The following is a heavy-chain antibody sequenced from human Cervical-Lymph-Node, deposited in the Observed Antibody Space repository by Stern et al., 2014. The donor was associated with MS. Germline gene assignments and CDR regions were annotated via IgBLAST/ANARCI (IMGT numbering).Heavy chain of an antibody. CDR2: FSSGGDDT. Sequence: DVQLVESGGGLVQPGGSLRLTCAASGFTFSRYAMSWVRQAPGKGLEWVSTFSSGGDDTYYADSVKGRFTISRDNSNNTVYLQMNSLRAEDTAVYYCGKRGSSPMDYWGRGTLVIVSS. V-gene: IGHV3-23*04. D-gene: IGHD3-10*01. CDR3: GKRGSSPMDY. CDR1: GFTFSRYA. J-gene: IGHJ4*02.